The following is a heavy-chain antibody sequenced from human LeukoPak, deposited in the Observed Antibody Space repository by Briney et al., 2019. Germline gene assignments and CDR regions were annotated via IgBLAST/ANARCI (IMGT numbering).Heavy chain of an antibody. D-gene: IGHD1-26*01. Sequence: ASAKVSCKVSGYTLTELSMHWVRQAPGKGLEWMGGFDPEDGETIYAQKFQGRVTMTEDTSTGTAYMELSSLRSEDTAVYYCATVVGASPNYYYGMDVWGQGTTVTVSS. CDR1: GYTLTELS. CDR3: ATVVGASPNYYYGMDV. CDR2: FDPEDGET. J-gene: IGHJ6*02. V-gene: IGHV1-24*01.